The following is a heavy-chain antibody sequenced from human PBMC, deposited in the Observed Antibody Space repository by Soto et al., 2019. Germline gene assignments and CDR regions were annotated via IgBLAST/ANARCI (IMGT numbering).Heavy chain of an antibody. CDR3: ARGDGGSGSYQDY. CDR1: GGSFSGYY. V-gene: IGHV4-34*01. CDR2: INHSGST. D-gene: IGHD3-10*01. J-gene: IGHJ4*02. Sequence: QSQTLSLTCAVYGGSFSGYYWSWIRQPPGKGLEWIGEINHSGSTNYNPSLKSRVTISVDTSKNQFSLKLSSVTAADTAVYYCARGDGGSGSYQDYWGQGTLVTVSS.